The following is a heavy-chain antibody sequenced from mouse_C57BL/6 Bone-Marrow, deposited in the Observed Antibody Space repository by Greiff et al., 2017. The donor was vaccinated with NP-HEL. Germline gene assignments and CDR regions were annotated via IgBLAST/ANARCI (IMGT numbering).Heavy chain of an antibody. V-gene: IGHV5-4*03. CDR1: GFTFSSYA. J-gene: IGHJ2*01. CDR2: ISDGGSYT. D-gene: IGHD1-1*01. CDR3: ARAQIRLLSGALDY. Sequence: EVKLMESGGGLVKPGGSLKLSCAASGFTFSSYAMSWVRQTPEKRLEWVATISDGGSYTYYPDNVKGRFTISRDNAKNNLYLQMSHLKSEDTAMYYCARAQIRLLSGALDYWGQGTTLTVSS.